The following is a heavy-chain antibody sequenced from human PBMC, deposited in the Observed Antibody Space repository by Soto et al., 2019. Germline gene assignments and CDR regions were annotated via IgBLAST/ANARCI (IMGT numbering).Heavy chain of an antibody. J-gene: IGHJ5*02. CDR2: IYYSGST. CDR3: AREIYCTNGVCPNWFDT. Sequence: SSETLSLTCTVSGGSISSGGYYWSWIRQHPGKGLEWIGYIYYSGSTYYNPSLKSRGTISVDTSKNQFSLKLSSVTAADTAVYYCAREIYCTNGVCPNWFDTWGQGTLVTVSS. CDR1: GGSISSGGYY. V-gene: IGHV4-31*03. D-gene: IGHD2-8*01.